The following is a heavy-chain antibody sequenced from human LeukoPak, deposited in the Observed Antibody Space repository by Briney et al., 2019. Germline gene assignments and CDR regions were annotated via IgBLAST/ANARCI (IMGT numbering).Heavy chain of an antibody. CDR2: TYYRFKWYN. Sequence: SQTLSLTCALSGDSLSSNSAVWNWIRQSPSRGLEWLGRTYYRFKWYNDYAVSVKSRITIKPDTSKNQFSLQLNSATPEDTAVYYCARLGLGGAFDIWGQGTMVTVSS. CDR1: GDSLSSNSAV. V-gene: IGHV6-1*01. D-gene: IGHD2-15*01. CDR3: ARLGLGGAFDI. J-gene: IGHJ3*02.